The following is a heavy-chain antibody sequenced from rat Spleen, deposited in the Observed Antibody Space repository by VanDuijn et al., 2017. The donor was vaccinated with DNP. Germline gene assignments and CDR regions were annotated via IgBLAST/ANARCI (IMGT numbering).Heavy chain of an antibody. CDR2: IIYDGRDT. Sequence: EVQLVESGGGLVQPGRSLKLSCAVSGITFSDHNMAWVRQAPKKSLEWVATIIYDGRDTYYRDSMKGRFTISRDNAKSTLYLKMESLRSEDTATYYCAGRPPPTRGPFDYWGQGVTVTVTS. V-gene: IGHV5-7*01. J-gene: IGHJ2*01. CDR3: AGRPPPTRGPFDY. CDR1: GITFSDHN. D-gene: IGHD1-4*01.